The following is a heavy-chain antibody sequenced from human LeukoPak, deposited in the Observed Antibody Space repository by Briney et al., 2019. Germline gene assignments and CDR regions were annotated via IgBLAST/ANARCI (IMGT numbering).Heavy chain of an antibody. J-gene: IGHJ4*02. CDR2: IYYSGST. V-gene: IGHV4-31*03. CDR1: GGSISSGGYY. Sequence: PSQTLSLTCTVSGGSISSGGYYWSWIRQHPGKGLEWIGYIYYSGSTYYNPSLKSRVTISVDTSKNQFSLKLSSVTAADTAVYYCARAIPAAIMCLDYWCQGTLVTVSS. CDR3: ARAIPAAIMCLDY. D-gene: IGHD2-2*02.